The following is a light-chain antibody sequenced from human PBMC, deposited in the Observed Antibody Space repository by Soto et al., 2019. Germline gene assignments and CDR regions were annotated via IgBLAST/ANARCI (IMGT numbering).Light chain of an antibody. Sequence: SVLTQPPSVSGAPGQRVTISCTGSSSNIGAGYDVHWYQQLPGTAPKLLIYGNSNRPSGVPDRFSGSKSGTSASLAITGLQAEDEADYYCQSYDSSLSGSGVVFGGGTKLTV. CDR3: QSYDSSLSGSGVV. CDR2: GNS. CDR1: SSNIGAGYD. J-gene: IGLJ2*01. V-gene: IGLV1-40*01.